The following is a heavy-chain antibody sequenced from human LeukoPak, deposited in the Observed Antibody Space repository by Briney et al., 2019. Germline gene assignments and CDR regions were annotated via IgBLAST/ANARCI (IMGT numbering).Heavy chain of an antibody. V-gene: IGHV4-39*07. CDR1: GGPISSRSCH. CDR2: IYYTGST. CDR3: AREDDVLADNAFDI. Sequence: PSETLSLTCAVSGGPISSRSCHWGWIRQPPGKGLEWIGSIYYTGSTYHNPSLKSRVTMSVDTSMNQFSLNLNSVTAADTAVYYCAREDDVLADNAFDIWGQGTMVTVSS. D-gene: IGHD3-9*01. J-gene: IGHJ3*02.